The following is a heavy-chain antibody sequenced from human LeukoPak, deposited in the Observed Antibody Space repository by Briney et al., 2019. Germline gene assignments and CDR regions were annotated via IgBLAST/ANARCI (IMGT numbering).Heavy chain of an antibody. D-gene: IGHD3-10*01. Sequence: SWVRQPPGKGLEWVGYIYYSGSTYYNPSLKSRVTISVDTSKNQFSLKLSSVTAADTAVYYCARDRLGLWFGSFDPWGQGTLVTVSS. CDR2: IYYSGST. J-gene: IGHJ5*02. CDR3: ARDRLGLWFGSFDP. V-gene: IGHV4-30-4*08.